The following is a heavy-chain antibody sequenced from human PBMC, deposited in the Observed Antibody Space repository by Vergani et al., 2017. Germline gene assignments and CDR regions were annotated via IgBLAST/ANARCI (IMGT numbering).Heavy chain of an antibody. CDR1: GGSFNGFY. D-gene: IGHD1-1*01. Sequence: QVQLQQWGAGLLKPSETLSLTCGVSGGSFNGFYWTWIRQSPGKGLEWIGGINHSGSTNYNPSLKSRVTLSVDTSKKQFSLKLNSVTAADTAVYYCARGALWIRQGFHYWGQGTLVTVSP. CDR3: ARGALWIRQGFHY. V-gene: IGHV4-34*01. J-gene: IGHJ4*02. CDR2: INHSGST.